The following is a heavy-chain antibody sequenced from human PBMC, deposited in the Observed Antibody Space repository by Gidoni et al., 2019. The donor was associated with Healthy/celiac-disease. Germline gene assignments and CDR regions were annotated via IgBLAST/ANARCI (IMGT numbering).Heavy chain of an antibody. CDR3: AKARGFTYGIDAFDI. CDR1: GFPFADYA. CDR2: INWNSASA. Sequence: EVQLVESGGDLVQPGTSLRLSCEVSGFPFADYAMHWVRQGPGKGLEWVSGINWNSASAGYAESVEGRFTISRDNAKKSLYLQMTSLRPEDTAVYYCAKARGFTYGIDAFDIWGHGTMVTVSS. D-gene: IGHD5-18*01. J-gene: IGHJ3*02. V-gene: IGHV3-9*01.